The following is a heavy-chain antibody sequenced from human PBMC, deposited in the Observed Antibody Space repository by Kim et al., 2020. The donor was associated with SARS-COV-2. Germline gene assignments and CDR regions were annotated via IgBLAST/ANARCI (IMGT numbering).Heavy chain of an antibody. CDR3: ARDWEAGFGRGGLGPIQPNQYYYYYYGMDV. CDR2: INPSGGST. J-gene: IGHJ6*02. V-gene: IGHV1-46*01. Sequence: ASVKVSCKASGYTFTSYYMHWVRQAPGQGLEWMGIINPSGGSTSYAQKFQGRVTMTRDTSTSTVYMELSSLRSEDTAVYYCARDWEAGFGRGGLGPIQPNQYYYYYYGMDVWGQGTTVTVSS. CDR1: GYTFTSYY. D-gene: IGHD1-26*01.